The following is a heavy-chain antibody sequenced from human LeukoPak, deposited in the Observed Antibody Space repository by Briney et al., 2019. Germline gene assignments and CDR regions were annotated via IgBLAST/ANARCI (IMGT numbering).Heavy chain of an antibody. D-gene: IGHD4-4*01. V-gene: IGHV4-59*08. CDR1: GASVSSDY. CDR3: ARHPFQYPFDH. Sequence: SETLSLTCTVSGASVSSDYWSWIRQSPGKGLEWIGYIYHSGHTMSNPSLKSRVSLSLDTSNNQFSLKLSSVTAADTAVYYCARHPFQYPFDHWGQGTVVSVSS. J-gene: IGHJ5*02. CDR2: IYHSGHT.